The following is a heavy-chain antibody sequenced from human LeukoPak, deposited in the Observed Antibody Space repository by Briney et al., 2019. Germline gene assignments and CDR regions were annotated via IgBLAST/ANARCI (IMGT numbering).Heavy chain of an antibody. CDR3: ARDPARCAAVGSGGSCYP. Sequence: SVKVSCKASGGTFSSYAISWVRQAPGQGLEWMGRIIPILGIANYAQKFQGRVTITADKSTSTAFMELSSLRSEDTAVYYCARDPARCAAVGSGGSCYPWGRGTLVTVSS. CDR2: IIPILGIA. CDR1: GGTFSSYA. J-gene: IGHJ2*01. D-gene: IGHD2-15*01. V-gene: IGHV1-69*04.